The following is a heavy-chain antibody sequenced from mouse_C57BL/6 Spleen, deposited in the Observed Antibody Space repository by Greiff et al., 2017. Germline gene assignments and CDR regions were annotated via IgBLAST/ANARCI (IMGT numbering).Heavy chain of an antibody. CDR3: ARGEYGRGGLFAY. CDR2: IDPSDSYT. V-gene: IGHV1-69*01. Sequence: QVQLQQPGAELVMPGASVKLSCKASGYTFTSYWMHWVKQRPGQGLEWIGEIDPSDSYTNSNQKFKGKSTLTVDKSSSTAYMQLSSLTSEDSAVYYCARGEYGRGGLFAYWGQGTLVTVSA. CDR1: GYTFTSYW. D-gene: IGHD1-1*02. J-gene: IGHJ3*01.